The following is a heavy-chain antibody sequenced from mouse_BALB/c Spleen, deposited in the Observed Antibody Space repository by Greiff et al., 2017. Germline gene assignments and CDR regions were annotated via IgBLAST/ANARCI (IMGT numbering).Heavy chain of an antibody. Sequence: QVHVKQSGAELVRPGVSVKISCKGSGYTFTDYAMHWVKQSHAKSLEWIGVISTYYGDASYNQKFKGKATMTVDKSSSTAYMELARLTSEDSAIYYCARSYGSSYRDFDYWGQGTTLTVSS. V-gene: IGHV1S137*01. D-gene: IGHD1-1*01. CDR1: GYTFTDYA. CDR3: ARSYGSSYRDFDY. J-gene: IGHJ2*01. CDR2: ISTYYGDA.